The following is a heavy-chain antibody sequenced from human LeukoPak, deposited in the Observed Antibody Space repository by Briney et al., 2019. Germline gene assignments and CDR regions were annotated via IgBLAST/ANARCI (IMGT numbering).Heavy chain of an antibody. J-gene: IGHJ4*02. CDR3: ARDSSGWPHFDF. D-gene: IGHD6-19*01. Sequence: PGGSLRLSCAASGFTFSSYSMNWVRQAPGKGLEWVSSISSSSSYIYYADSVKGRFIISRDNAKNSLYLQMNSLRAEDTAVYYCARDSSGWPHFDFWGQGTLVTVSS. V-gene: IGHV3-21*01. CDR2: ISSSSSYI. CDR1: GFTFSSYS.